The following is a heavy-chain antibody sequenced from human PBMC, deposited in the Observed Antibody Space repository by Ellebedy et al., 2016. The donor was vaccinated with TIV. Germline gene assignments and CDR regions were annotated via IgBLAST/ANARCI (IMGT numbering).Heavy chain of an antibody. Sequence: GSLRLSXTVSGDYISDYYWSWIRQPPGKGLEWIGEISRSGGTNYNPSLKSRVTMSLDTSKNQFSLKLTSVTAADTAVYYCANGDHNWFDPWGQGTLVTVSS. CDR2: ISRSGGT. J-gene: IGHJ5*02. D-gene: IGHD4-17*01. CDR3: ANGDHNWFDP. V-gene: IGHV4-34*01. CDR1: GDYISDYY.